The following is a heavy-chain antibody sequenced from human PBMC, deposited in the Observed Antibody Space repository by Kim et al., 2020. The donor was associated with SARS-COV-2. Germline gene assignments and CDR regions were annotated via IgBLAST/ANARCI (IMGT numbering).Heavy chain of an antibody. CDR3: ARSFTSPSYFDY. CDR1: GFTFTDYY. D-gene: IGHD2-2*01. V-gene: IGHV3-11*01. J-gene: IGHJ4*02. CDR2: IGCSGSTI. Sequence: GGSLRLSCAASGFTFTDYYMSWIRQAPGKGLEWVSYIGCSGSTISYADSVKGRFTISRDNAKKSVYLRMNSLRGEDTAVYYCARSFTSPSYFDYWGQGTLVTVSS.